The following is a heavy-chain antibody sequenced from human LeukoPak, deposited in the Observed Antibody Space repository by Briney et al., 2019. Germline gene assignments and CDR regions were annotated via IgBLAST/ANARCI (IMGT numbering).Heavy chain of an antibody. Sequence: TGGSLRLSCAASGFTFSSYAMHWVRRAPGKALEWVATISSDGGNRYYSDSVKGRFTISRDNSKNTLYLQMNSLRAEDTAVYYCARSGGLQKFDYWGQGTLVTVSS. CDR3: ARSGGLQKFDY. CDR2: ISSDGGNR. J-gene: IGHJ4*02. V-gene: IGHV3-30-3*01. D-gene: IGHD4-11*01. CDR1: GFTFSSYA.